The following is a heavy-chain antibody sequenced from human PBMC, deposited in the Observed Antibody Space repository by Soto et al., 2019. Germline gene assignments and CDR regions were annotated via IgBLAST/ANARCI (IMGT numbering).Heavy chain of an antibody. V-gene: IGHV3-23*01. Sequence: HPGGSLSLSCAASGFTFTNFAMSWVRQAPGKGLEWVSTIGQSGSNTFYADSVKGRFTVSRDNSRDTVSLQMSGLRAEDTAVYFCARLFRGTDSRYFDNWGPGAMVTVYS. CDR3: ARLFRGTDSRYFDN. CDR2: IGQSGSNT. CDR1: GFTFTNFA. J-gene: IGHJ4*02. D-gene: IGHD2-21*02.